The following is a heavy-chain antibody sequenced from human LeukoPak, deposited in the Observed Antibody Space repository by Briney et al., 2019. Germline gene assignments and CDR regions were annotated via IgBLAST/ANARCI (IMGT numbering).Heavy chain of an antibody. J-gene: IGHJ4*02. V-gene: IGHV3-49*04. D-gene: IGHD2-15*01. CDR1: GFTFGDYY. Sequence: PGGSLRLSCTASGFTFGDYYLNWVRQALGKGLEWVGFIRGKPYGGTTEYAASVKGRFTISRDDSKNIAYLQMNSLKTEDTAVYYCARGGFDYWGQGTLVTVSS. CDR2: IRGKPYGGTT. CDR3: ARGGFDY.